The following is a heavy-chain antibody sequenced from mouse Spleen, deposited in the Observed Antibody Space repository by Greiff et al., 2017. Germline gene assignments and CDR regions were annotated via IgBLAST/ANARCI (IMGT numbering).Heavy chain of an antibody. D-gene: IGHD1-2*01. CDR1: GFSLSTFGMG. CDR2: IWWDDDK. Sequence: QVTLKVSGPGILQPSQTLSLTCSFSGFSLSTFGMGVGWIRQPSGKGLEWLAHIWWDDDKYYNPALKSRLIISKDTSKNQVFLKIANVDTADTATYYCARMVTTATTYAMDYWGQGTSVTVSS. CDR3: ARMVTTATTYAMDY. V-gene: IGHV8-8*01. J-gene: IGHJ4*01.